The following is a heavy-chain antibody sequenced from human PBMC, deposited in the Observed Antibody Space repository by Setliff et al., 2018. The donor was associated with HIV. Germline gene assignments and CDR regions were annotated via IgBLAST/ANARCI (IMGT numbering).Heavy chain of an antibody. J-gene: IGHJ6*04. V-gene: IGHV3-23*01. CDR3: ARESGYTGG. CDR2: ISSKDGST. Sequence: GGSLRLSCAVSGFTLSTFSMSWVRQAPGKGLEWVSAISSKDGSTYYADSVRGRFTISRDNSKNTLYLQMNSLRDDDTAVYYCARESGYTGGWGKGTTVTVSS. CDR1: GFTLSTFS. D-gene: IGHD6-19*01.